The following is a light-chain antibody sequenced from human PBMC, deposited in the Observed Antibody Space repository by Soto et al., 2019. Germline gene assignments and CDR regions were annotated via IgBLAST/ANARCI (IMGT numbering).Light chain of an antibody. J-gene: IGKJ2*01. Sequence: EIVLTQSPGTLSLSPGERATISCRASRTVSASYLAWYQQKPGQAPRLLIYGASSRASGFPDRFSGSGSGTDFTLTISRLEPEYSAVYYCQQYDTSATFGQGTKLEI. CDR3: QQYDTSAT. CDR2: GAS. CDR1: RTVSASY. V-gene: IGKV3-20*01.